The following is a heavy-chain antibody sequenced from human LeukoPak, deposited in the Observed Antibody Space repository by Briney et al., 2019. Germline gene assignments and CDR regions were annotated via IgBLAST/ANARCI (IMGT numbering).Heavy chain of an antibody. J-gene: IGHJ4*02. CDR3: ARDYAGDTSGLVLDY. V-gene: IGHV3-11*01. Sequence: GGSLRLSCAASGFTFTDYYMSWLRQAPGKGVEGISHISPTGSRIYYTDSVKGRFTISRDNAKKSLILQMNSLRADDTAVYYCARDYAGDTSGLVLDYWGQGTLVTVSS. CDR1: GFTFTDYY. CDR2: ISPTGSRI. D-gene: IGHD3-22*01.